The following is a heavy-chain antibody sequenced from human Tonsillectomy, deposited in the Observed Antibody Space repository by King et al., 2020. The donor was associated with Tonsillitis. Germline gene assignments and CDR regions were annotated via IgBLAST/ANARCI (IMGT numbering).Heavy chain of an antibody. CDR2: INSDGSST. J-gene: IGHJ3*02. V-gene: IGHV3-74*01. CDR3: ASRYRLGAFDI. Sequence: VQLVESGGGLVQPGGSLRLSCAASGFTFSSYWMHWVRQAPGKGLVWVSGINSDGSSTSYADSVKGRFTISRENAKNTLYLQMNSLRAEDTAVYYCASRYRLGAFDIWGQGTMVTVSS. CDR1: GFTFSSYW. D-gene: IGHD3-16*02.